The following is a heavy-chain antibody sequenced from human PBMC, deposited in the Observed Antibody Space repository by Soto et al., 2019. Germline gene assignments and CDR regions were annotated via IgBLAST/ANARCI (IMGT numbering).Heavy chain of an antibody. V-gene: IGHV4-59*01. Sequence: QVQLQESGPGLVKPSETLSLTCTVSGGSISSYYWSWIRQPPGKGLEWIGYIYYSGSTNYNPSLESRVTISVDTSKNQFSLKLSSVTAADTAVYYCAREAGMSIWGQGTLVTVSS. CDR2: IYYSGST. CDR1: GGSISSYY. J-gene: IGHJ4*02. CDR3: AREAGMSI.